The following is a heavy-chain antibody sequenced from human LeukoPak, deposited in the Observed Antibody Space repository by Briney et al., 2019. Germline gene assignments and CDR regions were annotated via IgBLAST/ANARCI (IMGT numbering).Heavy chain of an antibody. Sequence: SETLSLTCIVSGGSISSGSYYWSWVRQPAGKGLEWIGRIYTSGSTDYNPSLKSRVTISLDTSNNHFSLKLSSATAADTAVYYCVRGGPGYQLRYHDAFGIWGQGTMVTVSS. V-gene: IGHV4-61*02. D-gene: IGHD2-2*02. CDR1: GGSISSGSYY. CDR3: VRGGPGYQLRYHDAFGI. CDR2: IYTSGST. J-gene: IGHJ3*02.